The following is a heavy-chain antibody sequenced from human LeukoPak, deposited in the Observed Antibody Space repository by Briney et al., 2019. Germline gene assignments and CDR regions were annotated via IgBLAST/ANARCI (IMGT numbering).Heavy chain of an antibody. CDR1: GGTFISYA. Sequence: GAAVTVSFMSSGGTFISYAISGVGQAPGQGGEWVGGIIPIFGTENNVQKCQGRVTITTDESTSTAYMELSSLRSEDTAVYYCARGAQPGRIGGQNSYYDFWSGYYNWFDLWGQGTLVTVSS. CDR2: IIPIFGTE. V-gene: IGHV1-69*05. D-gene: IGHD3-3*01. J-gene: IGHJ5*02. CDR3: ARGAQPGRIGGQNSYYDFWSGYYNWFDL.